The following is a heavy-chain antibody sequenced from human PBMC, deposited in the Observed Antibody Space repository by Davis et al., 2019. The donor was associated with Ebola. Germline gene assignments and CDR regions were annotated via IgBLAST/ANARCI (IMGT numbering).Heavy chain of an antibody. J-gene: IGHJ6*04. CDR2: FFFSRST. V-gene: IGHV4-59*01. CDR1: GGSITSFY. D-gene: IGHD4-11*01. CDR3: ARASDDYPPYYYGMDV. Sequence: GSLRLSCSVSGGSITSFYWSWIRQTPGKGLEWIGYFFFSRSTSYNPSLKSRVTISVDTSKNQFSLKLRSVTAADTAVYYCARASDDYPPYYYGMDVWGRGTTVTVSS.